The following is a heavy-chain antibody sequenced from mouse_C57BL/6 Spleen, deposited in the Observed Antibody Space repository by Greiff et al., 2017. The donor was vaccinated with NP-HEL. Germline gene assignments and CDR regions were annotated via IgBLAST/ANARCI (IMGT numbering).Heavy chain of an antibody. CDR3: ARVGKNPGNPYAMDY. V-gene: IGHV1-53*01. D-gene: IGHD2-1*01. J-gene: IGHJ4*01. CDR2: INPSNGGT. Sequence: QVHVKQPGTELVKPGASVKLSCKASGYTFTSYWMHWVKQRPGQGLEWIGNINPSNGGTNYNEKFKSKATLTVDKSSSTAYMQLSSLTSEDSAVYYCARVGKNPGNPYAMDYWGQGTSVTVSS. CDR1: GYTFTSYW.